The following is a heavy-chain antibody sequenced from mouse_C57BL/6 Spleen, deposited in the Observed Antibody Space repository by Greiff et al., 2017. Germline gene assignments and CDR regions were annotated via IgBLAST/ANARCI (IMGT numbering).Heavy chain of an antibody. D-gene: IGHD2-14*01. J-gene: IGHJ2*01. CDR2: ISGGCGNT. Sequence: DVMLVESGGGLVKPGGSLKLSCAASGFTFSSYTMSWVRQTPEKRLEWVATISGGCGNTDYPDSVKGRFTISRANAKHTLYLQMSSLMSDDTALAYCARKGVRRQDYFDYWGQGTTLTVSS. V-gene: IGHV5-9*01. CDR3: ARKGVRRQDYFDY. CDR1: GFTFSSYT.